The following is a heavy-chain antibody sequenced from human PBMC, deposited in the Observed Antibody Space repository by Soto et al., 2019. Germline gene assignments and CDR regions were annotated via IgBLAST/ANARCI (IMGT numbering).Heavy chain of an antibody. Sequence: PSETLSLTCAVYGGSFSGYYWSWIRQPPGKGLEWIGEISHSGSTNYNPSLKSRVTISVDTSKNQFSLKLSSVTAADTAVYYCARGRGGNGSGSYWNYWGQGTLVTVSS. D-gene: IGHD3-10*01. CDR1: GGSFSGYY. CDR3: ARGRGGNGSGSYWNY. CDR2: ISHSGST. J-gene: IGHJ4*02. V-gene: IGHV4-34*01.